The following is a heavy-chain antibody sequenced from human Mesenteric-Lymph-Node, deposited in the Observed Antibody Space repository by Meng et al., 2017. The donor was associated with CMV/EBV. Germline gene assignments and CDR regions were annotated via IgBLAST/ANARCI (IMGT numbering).Heavy chain of an antibody. CDR2: IIPIFGTA. D-gene: IGHD5-18*01. J-gene: IGHJ6*02. Sequence: SVKVSCKASGGTFSNYAISWVRQAPGQGLEWMGGIIPIFGTANYAQKFQGRVTITTDESTSTAYMELSSLRSEDTAVYYCASRKEVAMVVVGEKYLDDRYYYGMDVWGQGTTVTVSS. V-gene: IGHV1-69*05. CDR1: GGTFSNYA. CDR3: ASRKEVAMVVVGEKYLDDRYYYGMDV.